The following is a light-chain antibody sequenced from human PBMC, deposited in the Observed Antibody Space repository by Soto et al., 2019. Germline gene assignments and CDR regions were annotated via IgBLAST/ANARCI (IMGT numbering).Light chain of an antibody. CDR3: QQSYSSPWT. V-gene: IGKV1-39*01. CDR2: AAS. CDR1: QSISRY. J-gene: IGKJ1*01. Sequence: DIQMTQSPSSLSASVGDRVTITCRASQSISRYVNWYQQKPGKAPKLLVYAASSLQSGVPSRFSGSGSGTNFTLTTSSLQPEDFATYYCQQSYSSPWTFGQGTRWIS.